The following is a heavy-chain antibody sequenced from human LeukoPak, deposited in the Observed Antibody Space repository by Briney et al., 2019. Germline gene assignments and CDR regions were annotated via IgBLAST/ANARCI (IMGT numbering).Heavy chain of an antibody. CDR2: IYYTGSS. V-gene: IGHV4-39*07. J-gene: IGHJ4*02. D-gene: IGHD3-22*01. CDR3: ARRAYNNDWRTNRYFFDS. Sequence: SETLSLTCSVSGGSIRSSDDYWGFVRQTPGKGLEWMGSIYYTGSSHYDPSFKSRVTIPLDTSKNQFSLKLTSLIAADTAIYFCARRAYNNDWRTNRYFFDSWGQGTLVTVSS. CDR1: GGSIRSSDDY.